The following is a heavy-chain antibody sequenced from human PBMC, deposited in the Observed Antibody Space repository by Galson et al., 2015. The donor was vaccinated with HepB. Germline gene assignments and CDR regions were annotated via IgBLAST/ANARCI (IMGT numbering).Heavy chain of an antibody. CDR2: IKQDGSEK. J-gene: IGHJ4*02. V-gene: IGHV3-7*01. D-gene: IGHD4-11*01. Sequence: SLRLSCAASGFTFSSYWMSWVRQAPGKGLEWVANIKQDGSEKYYVDSVKGRFTISRDNAKNSLYLQMNSLRAEDTAVYYCARDGRLHPVTRCDYWGQGTLVTVSS. CDR1: GFTFSSYW. CDR3: ARDGRLHPVTRCDY.